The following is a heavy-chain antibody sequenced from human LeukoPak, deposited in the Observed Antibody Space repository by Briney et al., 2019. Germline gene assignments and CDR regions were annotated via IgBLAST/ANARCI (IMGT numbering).Heavy chain of an antibody. CDR2: IRYDGSNK. Sequence: GGSLRLSCAASGFTFSSYDMHWVRQAPGKGLEWVAFIRYDGSNKYYADSVKGRFTISRDNSKNTLYLQMNSLRAEDTAVYYCARAHNWKYGTFDYWGQGTLVTVSS. D-gene: IGHD1-7*01. CDR1: GFTFSSYD. V-gene: IGHV3-30*02. CDR3: ARAHNWKYGTFDY. J-gene: IGHJ4*02.